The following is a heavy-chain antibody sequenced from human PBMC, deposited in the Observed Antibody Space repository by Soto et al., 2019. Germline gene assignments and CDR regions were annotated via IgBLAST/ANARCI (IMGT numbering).Heavy chain of an antibody. Sequence: LRLCCAASGFSVRNNYMSWVRQAPGKGLEWVSVVYDEGDTYYADSVKGRFIISRDSSKNTMSLQMNNLRADDTAVYYCARGHYGSIPGYFDCWGQGTLVTVSS. CDR1: GFSVRNNY. CDR2: VYDEGDT. D-gene: IGHD3-10*01. CDR3: ARGHYGSIPGYFDC. J-gene: IGHJ4*02. V-gene: IGHV3-66*01.